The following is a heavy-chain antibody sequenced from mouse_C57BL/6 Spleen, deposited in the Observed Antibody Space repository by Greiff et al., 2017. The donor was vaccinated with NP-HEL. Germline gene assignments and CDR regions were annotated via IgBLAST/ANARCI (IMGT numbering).Heavy chain of an antibody. CDR1: GYSFTDYN. D-gene: IGHD1-1*01. CDR2: INPNYGTT. Sequence: VEPGASVKISCKASGYSFTDYNMNWVKQSNGKSLEWIGVINPNYGTTSYNQKFKGKATLTVDQSSSTAYMQLNSLTSEDSAVYYCAREGGTTVVAADYWGQGTTLTVSS. CDR3: AREGGTTVVAADY. J-gene: IGHJ2*01. V-gene: IGHV1-39*01.